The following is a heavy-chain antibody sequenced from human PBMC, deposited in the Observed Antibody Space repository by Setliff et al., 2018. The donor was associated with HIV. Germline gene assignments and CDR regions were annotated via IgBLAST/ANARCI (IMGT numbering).Heavy chain of an antibody. CDR2: INHSGRA. CDR1: GESFSGYY. J-gene: IGHJ1*01. CDR3: ARDRGTGWYGYFQH. Sequence: SETLSLTCAVYGESFSGYYWSWIRQPAGKGLEWLGEINHSGRAKYNPSLKSRASMFLDRTKNEFSLNLISATTADTATYYCARDRGTGWYGYFQHWGQGSQVTVSS. V-gene: IGHV4-34*10. D-gene: IGHD6-19*01.